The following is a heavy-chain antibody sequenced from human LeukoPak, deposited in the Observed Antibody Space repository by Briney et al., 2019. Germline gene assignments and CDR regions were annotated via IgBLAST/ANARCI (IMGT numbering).Heavy chain of an antibody. J-gene: IGHJ4*02. CDR1: GFTFSSYG. D-gene: IGHD3-10*01. V-gene: IGHV3-33*01. CDR3: ARDPVQYYYGSGSYYGVYFEY. Sequence: GGSLRLSCAASGFTFSSYGMHWVRQAPGKGLEWMALIWYDGSNKYYADSVRGRFTISRDNSKNLLYLQMNSLRAEDTAIYYCARDPVQYYYGSGSYYGVYFEYWGQGTLVTVSS. CDR2: IWYDGSNK.